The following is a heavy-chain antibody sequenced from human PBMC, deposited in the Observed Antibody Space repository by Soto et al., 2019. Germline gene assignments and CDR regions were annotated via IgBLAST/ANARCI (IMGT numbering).Heavy chain of an antibody. CDR3: ARVEENYGSGSHIYYFDY. J-gene: IGHJ4*02. CDR1: GGSISSGGYY. Sequence: SETLSLTCTVSGGSISSGGYYWSWIRQHPGKGLEWIGYIYYSGSTYYNPSLKSRVTISVDTSKNQFSLKLSSVTAADTAVYYCARVEENYGSGSHIYYFDYWGKGTLVTVST. D-gene: IGHD3-10*01. V-gene: IGHV4-31*03. CDR2: IYYSGST.